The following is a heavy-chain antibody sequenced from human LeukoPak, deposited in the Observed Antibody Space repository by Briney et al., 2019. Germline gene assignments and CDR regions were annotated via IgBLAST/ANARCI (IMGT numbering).Heavy chain of an antibody. J-gene: IGHJ6*04. V-gene: IGHV4-59*01. CDR1: GGSISSYY. CDR3: ARGSRTMVYYYGMDV. D-gene: IGHD3-10*01. CDR2: IYYSGST. Sequence: SETLSLTCTVSGGSISSYYWSWIRQPPGKGLEWIGYIYYSGSTNYNPSLKSRVTISVDTSKNQFSRKLSSVTAADTAVYYCARGSRTMVYYYGMDVWGKGTTVTVSS.